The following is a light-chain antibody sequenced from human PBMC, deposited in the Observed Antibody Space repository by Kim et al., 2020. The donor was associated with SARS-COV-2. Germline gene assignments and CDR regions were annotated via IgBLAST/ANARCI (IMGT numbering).Light chain of an antibody. V-gene: IGLV7-43*01. CDR1: PGPVTSGHY. J-gene: IGLJ3*02. CDR3: PLWHGDTWV. CDR2: KTT. Sequence: TVNLPCASRPGPVTSGHYPHWFQQKPGQSPKPLIYKTTNKHSCTPARFSGSLLGGKAALTLSGVQTEDEADYYCPLWHGDTWVFGGGTQLTV.